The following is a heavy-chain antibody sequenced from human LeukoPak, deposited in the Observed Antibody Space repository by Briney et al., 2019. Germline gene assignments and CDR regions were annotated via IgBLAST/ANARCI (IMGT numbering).Heavy chain of an antibody. CDR1: EYPFTNYW. J-gene: IGHJ3*02. V-gene: IGHV5-51*01. D-gene: IGHD3-10*01. Sequence: GGSLEFSCKGPEYPFTNYWFGGVGQMRGKGLEWMGFIYLGDSDNTYSPSLQGQVTMSADKYISTAYLQWSNLKASDTAMYYCATDSGEELPPDFFDIWGEGTMVIVSS. CDR2: IYLGDSDN. CDR3: ATDSGEELPPDFFDI.